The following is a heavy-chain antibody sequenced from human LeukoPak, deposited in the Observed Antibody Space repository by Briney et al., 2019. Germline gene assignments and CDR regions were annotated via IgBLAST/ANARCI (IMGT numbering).Heavy chain of an antibody. Sequence: GASVKVSCKASGYTFTGYYMHWVRQAPGQGLEWMGWINPNSGGTNYAQKFQGRVTMTRDTSISTAYMELSRLRSVDTAVYYCARDTGTTPDLFDYWGQGTLVTVSS. CDR2: INPNSGGT. CDR1: GYTFTGYY. V-gene: IGHV1-2*02. J-gene: IGHJ4*02. CDR3: ARDTGTTPDLFDY. D-gene: IGHD1-1*01.